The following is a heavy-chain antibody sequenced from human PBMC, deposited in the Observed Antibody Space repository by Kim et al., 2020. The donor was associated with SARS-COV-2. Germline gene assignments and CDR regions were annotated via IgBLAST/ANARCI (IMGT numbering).Heavy chain of an antibody. D-gene: IGHD2-2*01. CDR2: IIPIFGTA. V-gene: IGHV1-69*13. CDR3: ALLAPPKGYCSSTSCPNDFDY. J-gene: IGHJ4*02. Sequence: SVKVSCKASGGTFSSYAISWVRQAPGQGLEWMGGIIPIFGTANYAQKFQGRVTITADESTSTAYMELSSLRSEDTAVYYCALLAPPKGYCSSTSCPNDFDYWGQGTLVTVSS. CDR1: GGTFSSYA.